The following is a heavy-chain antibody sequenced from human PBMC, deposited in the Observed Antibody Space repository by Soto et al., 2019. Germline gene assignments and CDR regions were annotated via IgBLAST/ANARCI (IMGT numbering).Heavy chain of an antibody. V-gene: IGHV4-59*13. Sequence: QVQLQESGPGLVKPSETLSLTCTVSGASISGYCWNWIRQPPGEGLEWIGYIYYSGNTNYNSFLKSRVTMSVDTSKNQFSLKLTSVTPADKDVYYCARMLTATGTEYFDLWGRGALVTVSS. CDR1: GASISGYC. CDR3: ARMLTATGTEYFDL. J-gene: IGHJ2*01. CDR2: IYYSGNT. D-gene: IGHD6-13*01.